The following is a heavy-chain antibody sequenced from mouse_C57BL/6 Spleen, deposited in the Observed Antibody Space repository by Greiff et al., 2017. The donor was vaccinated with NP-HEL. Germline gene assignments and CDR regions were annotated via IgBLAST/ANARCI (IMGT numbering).Heavy chain of an antibody. D-gene: IGHD3-2*02. Sequence: VQLQQSGAELVKPGASVKLSCKASGYTFTEYTIHWVKQRSGQGLEWIGWFYPGSGSIKYNEKFEDKATLTADKSSSTVYMELSRLTSEDSAVYVCARHEGTAQATSWFAYWSQGTLVTVAA. CDR1: GYTFTEYT. J-gene: IGHJ3*01. CDR2: FYPGSGSI. CDR3: ARHEGTAQATSWFAY. V-gene: IGHV1-62-2*01.